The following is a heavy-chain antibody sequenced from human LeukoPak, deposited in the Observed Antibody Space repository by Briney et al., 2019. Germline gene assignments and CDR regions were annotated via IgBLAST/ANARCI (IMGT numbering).Heavy chain of an antibody. D-gene: IGHD5/OR15-5a*01. J-gene: IGHJ4*02. CDR3: ARGLSMILTLPLGY. V-gene: IGHV1-8*01. CDR2: MNPNSGNT. Sequence: ASVKVSCKASGYTFTSYDINWVRQATGQGLEWMGWMNPNSGNTGYAQKFQGRVTMTRNTSISTAYMELSSLRSEDTAVHYCARGLSMILTLPLGYWGQGTLVTVSS. CDR1: GYTFTSYD.